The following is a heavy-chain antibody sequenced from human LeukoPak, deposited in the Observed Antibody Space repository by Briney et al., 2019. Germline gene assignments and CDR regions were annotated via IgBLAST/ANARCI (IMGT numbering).Heavy chain of an antibody. D-gene: IGHD3-22*01. CDR1: GGSISSSNW. Sequence: SETLSLICAVSGGSISSSNWWSWVRQPPGKGLEWIGEIYHSGSTNYNPSLKSRVTISVDRSKNQFSLKLDSVTAADTAVYFCARDYDSRASSWGQGTLVTVSS. CDR2: IYHSGST. CDR3: ARDYDSRASS. V-gene: IGHV4-4*02. J-gene: IGHJ5*02.